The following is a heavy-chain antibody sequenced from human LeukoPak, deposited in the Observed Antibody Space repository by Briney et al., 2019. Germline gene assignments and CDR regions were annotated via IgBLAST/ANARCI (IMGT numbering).Heavy chain of an antibody. CDR1: GFTFSSYG. D-gene: IGHD2-15*01. J-gene: IGHJ4*02. CDR3: AKDSSLYLGDCSGGSCYLDY. CDR2: ISYDGSNK. Sequence: GRSLRLSCAASGFTFSSYGMHWVRQAPGKGLEWVAVISYDGSNKYYADSVKGRFTISRDNSKNTLYLQMNSLRAEETAVYYCAKDSSLYLGDCSGGSCYLDYWGQGTLVTVSS. V-gene: IGHV3-30*18.